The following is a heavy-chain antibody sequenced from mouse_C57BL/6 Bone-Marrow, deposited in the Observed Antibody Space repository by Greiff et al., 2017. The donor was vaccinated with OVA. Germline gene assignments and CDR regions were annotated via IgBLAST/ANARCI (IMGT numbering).Heavy chain of an antibody. J-gene: IGHJ3*01. CDR2: INPNNGGT. CDR1: GYTFTDYN. V-gene: IGHV1-22*01. Sequence: EVQLQQSGPELVKPGASVKMSCKASGYTFTDYNMHWVKQSHGKSLEWIGYINPNNGGTSYNQKFKGKATLTVNKSSSTSYMELRSLTSEDSAVYYWARPYDGPWFAYWGQGTLVTVSA. CDR3: ARPYDGPWFAY. D-gene: IGHD2-3*01.